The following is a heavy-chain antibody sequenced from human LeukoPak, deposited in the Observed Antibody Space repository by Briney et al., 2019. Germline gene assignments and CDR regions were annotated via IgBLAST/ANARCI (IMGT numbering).Heavy chain of an antibody. D-gene: IGHD2-15*01. J-gene: IGHJ4*02. CDR1: GFTFSSYS. CDR2: ISSSSSYI. V-gene: IGHV3-21*01. Sequence: RGSLRLSCAASGFTFSSYSMNWVRQAPGKGLEWVSSISSSSSYIYYADSVKGRFTISRDNAKNSLYLQMNSLRAEDTAVYYCARAVVVAELDYWGQGTLVTVSS. CDR3: ARAVVVAELDY.